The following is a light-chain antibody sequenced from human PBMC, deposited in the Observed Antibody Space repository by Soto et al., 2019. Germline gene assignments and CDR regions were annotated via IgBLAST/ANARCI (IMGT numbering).Light chain of an antibody. V-gene: IGKV3D-15*01. CDR3: QQYNTWPIT. CDR2: DVS. J-gene: IGKJ4*01. Sequence: EIGMTQSPATLSLSPGKRATLSCRASQNISSYLIWYQQKPGQAPRLLIYDVSNRATGIPARFSGSGSGTEFTLTINSLQSEDFAIYYCQQYNTWPITFGGGTMVDIK. CDR1: QNISSY.